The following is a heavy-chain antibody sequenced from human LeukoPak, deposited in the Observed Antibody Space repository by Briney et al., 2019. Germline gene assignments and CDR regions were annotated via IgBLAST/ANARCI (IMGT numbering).Heavy chain of an antibody. CDR2: IYYSGST. D-gene: IGHD3-16*01. CDR1: GGSISSSSYY. Sequence: SETLSLTCTVSGGSISSSSYYWGWIRQPPGKGLEWIGSIYYSGSTYYNPSLKSRVTISVDTSKNQFSLKLSSVTAADTAVYYCGGDYVWGSKQTSIDYWGQGTLVTVSS. V-gene: IGHV4-39*01. CDR3: GGDYVWGSKQTSIDY. J-gene: IGHJ4*02.